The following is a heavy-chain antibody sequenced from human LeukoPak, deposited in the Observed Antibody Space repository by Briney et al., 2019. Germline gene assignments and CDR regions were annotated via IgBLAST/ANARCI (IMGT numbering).Heavy chain of an antibody. J-gene: IGHJ3*02. D-gene: IGHD3-22*01. CDR2: ISWNSGSI. Sequence: PGRSLRLSCAASGFTFDDYAMHWVRQAPGKGLEWVSGISWNSGSIGYADSVKGRFTISRDNAKNSLYLQMNSLRAEDTAVYYCARDGTTGYPYYYDSSGYAFDIWGQGTMVTVSS. CDR1: GFTFDDYA. V-gene: IGHV3-9*01. CDR3: ARDGTTGYPYYYDSSGYAFDI.